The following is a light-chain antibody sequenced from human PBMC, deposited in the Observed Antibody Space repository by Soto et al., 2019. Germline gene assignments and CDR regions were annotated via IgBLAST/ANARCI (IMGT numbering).Light chain of an antibody. Sequence: DIQMTQSPSTLSASVGDRVTITCRASQSIGRWLAWYQQKPGKAPKVLIYDASTLKSGVPSRFSGSGSGTDFTLTISSLQPEDIATYYCQQYDNLPRVTFGQGTRLEIK. CDR1: QSIGRW. CDR2: DAS. V-gene: IGKV1-5*01. J-gene: IGKJ5*01. CDR3: QQYDNLPRVT.